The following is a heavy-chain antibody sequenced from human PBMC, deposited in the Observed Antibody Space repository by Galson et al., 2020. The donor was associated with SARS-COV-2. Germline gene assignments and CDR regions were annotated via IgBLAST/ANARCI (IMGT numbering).Heavy chain of an antibody. CDR2: ISSTSTYI. J-gene: IGHJ6*02. D-gene: IGHD3-3*01. Sequence: GGSLRLSCEASGFTFRQYSMNWVRQAPGKGLEWVSSISSTSTYIYYAESVKGRFTISRDTAKNSLFLQMNNLRVEDTAVYYCARDQVPQYYDFWSGEHYYYYGMDVWGQGTTVTVSS. V-gene: IGHV3-21*01. CDR1: GFTFRQYS. CDR3: ARDQVPQYYDFWSGEHYYYYGMDV.